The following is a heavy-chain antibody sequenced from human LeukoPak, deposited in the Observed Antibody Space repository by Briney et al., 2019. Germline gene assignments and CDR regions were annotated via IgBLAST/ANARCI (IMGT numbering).Heavy chain of an antibody. CDR1: GLTFSSYA. V-gene: IGHV3-23*01. Sequence: GGSLRLSCAASGLTFSSYAMSWVRQAPGKGLEWVSAISGSGGSTYYADSVKGRFTISRDNAKNSLYLQMNSLSAEDTAVYYCARQPSSSHALSWFDPWGQGTLVAVSS. CDR3: ARQPSSSHALSWFDP. CDR2: ISGSGGST. J-gene: IGHJ5*02. D-gene: IGHD6-13*01.